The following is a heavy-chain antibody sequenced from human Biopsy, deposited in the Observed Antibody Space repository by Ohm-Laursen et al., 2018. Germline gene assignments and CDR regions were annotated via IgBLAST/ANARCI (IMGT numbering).Heavy chain of an antibody. CDR2: NIPILGTG. CDR3: ATKLTGYFHH. D-gene: IGHD3-9*01. J-gene: IGHJ1*01. V-gene: IGHV1-69*06. CDR1: EGTFSNYG. Sequence: SSVKVSCKAPEGTFSNYGVNWVRQAPGQGLEWLGGNIPILGTGNYAQKFQDRVTVAADTSTSTATMELRSLRSDDTAVYYCATKLTGYFHHWGQGTLVTVSS.